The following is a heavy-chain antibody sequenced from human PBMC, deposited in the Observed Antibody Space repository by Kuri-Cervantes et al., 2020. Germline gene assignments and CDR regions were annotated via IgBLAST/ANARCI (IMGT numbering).Heavy chain of an antibody. CDR1: GGSISSGDYY. Sequence: LRLSCTVSGGSISSGDYYWSWIRQPPGKGLEWIGYIYYSGSTYYNPSLKSRVTISVDTSKNRFSLKLSSVTAADTAVYYCARGAGSSGWYLQWFDPWGQGTLVTVSS. CDR2: IYYSGST. CDR3: ARGAGSSGWYLQWFDP. V-gene: IGHV4-30-4*08. D-gene: IGHD6-19*01. J-gene: IGHJ5*02.